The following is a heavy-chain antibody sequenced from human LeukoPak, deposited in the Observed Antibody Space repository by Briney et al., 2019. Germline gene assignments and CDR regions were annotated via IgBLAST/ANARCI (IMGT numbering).Heavy chain of an antibody. D-gene: IGHD4-17*01. CDR2: ITGSGDTT. Sequence: GGSLRLSCVASGFTFSNYAMSWVRQAPGKGLEWVSGITGSGDTTFYADSVKGRFTISRDNSKNTLYLQMNSLRAEDTAVYYCAKALYGDYVETYFDYWGQGTLVTVSS. V-gene: IGHV3-23*01. CDR3: AKALYGDYVETYFDY. CDR1: GFTFSNYA. J-gene: IGHJ4*02.